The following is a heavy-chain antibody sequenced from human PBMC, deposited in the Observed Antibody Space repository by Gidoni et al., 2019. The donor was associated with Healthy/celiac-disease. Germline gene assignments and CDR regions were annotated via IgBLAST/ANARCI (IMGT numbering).Heavy chain of an antibody. Sequence: QVQLQESGPGLVKPSETLSLTCTVSGGSISSYYWSWIRQPPGKGLEWIGYIYYSGSTNYNPSLKSRVTISVDTSKNQFSLKLSSVTAADTAVYYCARCYGGKGWEAFDIWGQGTMVTVSS. D-gene: IGHD4-17*01. V-gene: IGHV4-59*01. CDR1: GGSISSYY. CDR3: ARCYGGKGWEAFDI. J-gene: IGHJ3*02. CDR2: IYYSGST.